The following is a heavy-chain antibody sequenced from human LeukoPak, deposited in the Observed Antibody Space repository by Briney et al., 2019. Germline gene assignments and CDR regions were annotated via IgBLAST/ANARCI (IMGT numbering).Heavy chain of an antibody. J-gene: IGHJ4*02. CDR3: ARWRGSGYGLDY. CDR1: GGSITNYY. D-gene: IGHD5-12*01. V-gene: IGHV4-59*01. Sequence: SETLSLTCTVSGGSITNYYWSWFRQPPGKGIEWIGHIHYSGSTNYNPSLKSRVTISVDTSKNHFSLKLSSVTAADTAVYHCARWRGSGYGLDYWGQGNLATVSS. CDR2: IHYSGST.